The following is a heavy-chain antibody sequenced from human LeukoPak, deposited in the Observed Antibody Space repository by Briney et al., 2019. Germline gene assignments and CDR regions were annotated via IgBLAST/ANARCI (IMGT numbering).Heavy chain of an antibody. J-gene: IGHJ3*02. D-gene: IGHD2/OR15-2a*01. V-gene: IGHV3-7*03. CDR2: IKQDGSEI. CDR1: GFSFNNAW. CDR3: VRGESGIQENSFDI. Sequence: GGSLRLSCTPSGTASGFSFNNAWMSWVRQAPGKGLEWVADIKQDGSEIHYVDSVKGRFIISRDNAKNSLYLQMNSLRVEDTAVYSCVRGESGIQENSFDIWGQGTLVIVSS.